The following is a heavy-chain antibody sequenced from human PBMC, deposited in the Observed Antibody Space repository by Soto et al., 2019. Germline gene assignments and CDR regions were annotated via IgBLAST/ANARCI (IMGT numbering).Heavy chain of an antibody. CDR2: MNPNSGNT. J-gene: IGHJ6*02. CDR1: FTSYD. D-gene: IGHD3-3*02. Sequence: QVQLVQSGAEVKKTGASVKVSCTFTSYDINWVRQATGQGLEWMAWMNPNSGNTRYAQKFQGRVTMTRNTSNFTAYMELSSLRSEDTAVYYCARGPVSIDWRFSYYYMDVWGQGTTVTVSS. CDR3: ARGPVSIDWRFSYYYMDV. V-gene: IGHV1-8*01.